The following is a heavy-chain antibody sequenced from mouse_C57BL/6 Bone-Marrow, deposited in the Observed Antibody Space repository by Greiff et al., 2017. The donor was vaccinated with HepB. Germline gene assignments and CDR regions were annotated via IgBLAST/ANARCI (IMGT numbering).Heavy chain of an antibody. CDR1: GFSLSTSGMG. CDR3: ARRGGWGYDYDGDFDY. V-gene: IGHV8-12*01. D-gene: IGHD2-4*01. J-gene: IGHJ2*01. Sequence: QVQLKESGPGILQSSQTLSLTCSFSGFSLSTSGMGVSWIRQPSGKGLEWLAHIYWDDDKRYNPSLKSRLTISKDTSRNQVFLKITSVDTADTATDDCARRGGWGYDYDGDFDYWGQGTTLTVSS. CDR2: IYWDDDK.